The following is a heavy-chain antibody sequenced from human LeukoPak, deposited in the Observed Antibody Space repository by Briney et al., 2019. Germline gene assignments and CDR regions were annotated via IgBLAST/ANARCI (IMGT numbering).Heavy chain of an antibody. CDR1: GGTFSSYA. V-gene: IGHV1-69*04. J-gene: IGHJ4*02. CDR3: ARSNPAVAGPFDY. Sequence: ASVKVSCKASGGTFSSYAISWVRQAPGQGLEWMRRIIPILGIANYAQKFQGRVTITADKSTSTAYMELSSLRSEDTAVYYCARSNPAVAGPFDYWGQGTLVTVSS. D-gene: IGHD6-19*01. CDR2: IIPILGIA.